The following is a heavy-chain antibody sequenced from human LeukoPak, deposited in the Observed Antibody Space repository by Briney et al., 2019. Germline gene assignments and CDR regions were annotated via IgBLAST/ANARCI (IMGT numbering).Heavy chain of an antibody. D-gene: IGHD4-17*01. CDR3: ARYPVTTWAFDI. CDR1: GFTFSSYA. J-gene: IGHJ3*02. Sequence: PGGSLRLSCAASGFTFSSYAMSWVRQAPGKGLEWVAVISYDGSNKYYADSVKGRFTISRDNSKNTLYLQMNSLRAEDTAVYYCARYPVTTWAFDIWGQGTMVTVSS. V-gene: IGHV3-30-3*01. CDR2: ISYDGSNK.